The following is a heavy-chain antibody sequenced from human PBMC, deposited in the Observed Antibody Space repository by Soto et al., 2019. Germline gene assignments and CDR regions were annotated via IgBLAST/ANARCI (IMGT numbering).Heavy chain of an antibody. J-gene: IGHJ4*02. D-gene: IGHD3-16*01. CDR1: GGTFSICT. CDR2: IIPILGIA. Sequence: SVKVSCKASGGTFSICTISWVRQAPGQGLEWMGRIIPILGIANYAQKFQGRVTITADKSTSTAYMELSSLRSADTAVYYCARDRFSGGEYYFDYWGQGTLVTVSS. V-gene: IGHV1-69*04. CDR3: ARDRFSGGEYYFDY.